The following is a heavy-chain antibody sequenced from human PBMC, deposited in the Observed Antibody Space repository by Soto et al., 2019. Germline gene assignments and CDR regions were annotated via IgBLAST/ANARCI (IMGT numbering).Heavy chain of an antibody. CDR1: GGSISSGGYY. D-gene: IGHD2-21*02. V-gene: IGHV4-31*03. J-gene: IGHJ4*02. CDR3: ARAEAYCGGDCYHTFDY. Sequence: QVQLQESGPGLVKPSQTLSLTCTVSGGSISSGGYYWSWIRQHPGKGLEWIGYIDYSGSTYYNPSLKSRVTITVDTSKNQFSLKLSSVTAADTAVYYCARAEAYCGGDCYHTFDYWGQGTLVTVSS. CDR2: IDYSGST.